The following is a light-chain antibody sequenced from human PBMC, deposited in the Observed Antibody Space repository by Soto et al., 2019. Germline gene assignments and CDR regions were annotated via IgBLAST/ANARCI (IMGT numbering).Light chain of an antibody. CDR2: AAS. CDR3: QQYYSYPWT. J-gene: IGKJ1*01. CDR1: QGISSY. V-gene: IGKV1-8*01. Sequence: AIRMTQSPSSFSASTGDRVTITCRASQGISSYLAWYQQKPGKAPKLLIYAASTLQSGVPSRFSGSGSGTDFTLTISCLQSEDFATYYYQQYYSYPWTFGQGTKV.